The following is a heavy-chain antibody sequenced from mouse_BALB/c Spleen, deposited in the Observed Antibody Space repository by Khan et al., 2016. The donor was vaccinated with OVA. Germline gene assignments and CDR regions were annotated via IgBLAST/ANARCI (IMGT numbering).Heavy chain of an antibody. CDR2: LYPGNSDT. Sequence: EVQLQQSGPVLARPGTSVKMSCKASGYTFTSYWMHWVKQRPGQGLEWIGDLYPGNSDTSYNQKFKGKAKLTAVTSTSTSYRELSKLKKEDSAVYYRKRFGYHFADWGQGTLVTGSA. CDR3: KRFGYHFAD. CDR1: GYTFTSYW. D-gene: IGHD2-2*01. J-gene: IGHJ3*01. V-gene: IGHV1-5*01.